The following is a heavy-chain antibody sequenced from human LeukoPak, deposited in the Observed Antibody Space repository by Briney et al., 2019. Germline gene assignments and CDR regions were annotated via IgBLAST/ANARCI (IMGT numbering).Heavy chain of an antibody. Sequence: ASVKVSCKASGYTFTSYGISWVRQAPGQGLEWMGWISAYNGNTNYAQKLQGRVTMTTDTSTSTAYMELRSLRSDDTAVYYCARDSPGIAVAGLDYWGQGTLVTVSS. CDR1: GYTFTSYG. J-gene: IGHJ4*02. CDR2: ISAYNGNT. V-gene: IGHV1-18*01. CDR3: ARDSPGIAVAGLDY. D-gene: IGHD6-19*01.